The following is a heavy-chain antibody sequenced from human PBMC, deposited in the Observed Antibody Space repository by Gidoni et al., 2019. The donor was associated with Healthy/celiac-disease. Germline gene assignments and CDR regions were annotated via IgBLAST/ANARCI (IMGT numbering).Heavy chain of an antibody. Sequence: RQAPGKGLEWVSAISGSGGSTYYADSVKGRFTISRDNSKNTLYLQMNSLRAEDTAVYYCAKGVTMIVVVLYFDYWGQGTLVTVSS. D-gene: IGHD3-22*01. J-gene: IGHJ4*02. CDR2: ISGSGGST. CDR3: AKGVTMIVVVLYFDY. V-gene: IGHV3-23*01.